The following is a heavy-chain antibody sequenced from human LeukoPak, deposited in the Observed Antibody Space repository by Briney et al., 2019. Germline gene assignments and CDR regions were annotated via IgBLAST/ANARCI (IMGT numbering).Heavy chain of an antibody. CDR1: GGSISGYY. CDR2: VYYSGSS. J-gene: IGHJ4*02. Sequence: PSETLSLTCTVSGGSISGYYWTWIRQPPGKGLEWIGYVYYSGSSNYNPSLKRRVTVLLDTSKNQFSLKLSSVTAADTAVYYCARVGDGDYGYFFDYWGQGIPVTVSS. V-gene: IGHV4-59*01. D-gene: IGHD4-17*01. CDR3: ARVGDGDYGYFFDY.